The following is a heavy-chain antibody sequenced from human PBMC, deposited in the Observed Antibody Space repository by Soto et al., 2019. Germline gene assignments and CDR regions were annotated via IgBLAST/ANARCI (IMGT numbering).Heavy chain of an antibody. CDR1: GGSISSSY. J-gene: IGHJ1*01. CDR3: ARTRGYCSSTSCYAGRLYFRH. Sequence: SETLSLTCTVSGGSISSSYWSWIRQPPGKGLEWLGTMFYFGSTYYNTSLESRVTISVDPSKNQFSLKLSSVTAADTAVYYCARTRGYCSSTSCYAGRLYFRHWGQGTLVTVSS. V-gene: IGHV4-59*04. D-gene: IGHD2-2*01. CDR2: MFYFGST.